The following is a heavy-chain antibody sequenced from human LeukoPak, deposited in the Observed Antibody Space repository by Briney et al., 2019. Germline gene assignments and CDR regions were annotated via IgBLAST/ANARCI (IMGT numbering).Heavy chain of an antibody. V-gene: IGHV4-39*07. Sequence: SSETLSLTCNVSGGSISSSGYYWGWIRQPPGKGLEWIGSIYDSGRTYYNPSLKSRVTISVDTSRNQFSLKLNSVTPADTAVYYCASLNMVRRGCFDSWGQGILVTVSS. J-gene: IGHJ4*02. D-gene: IGHD3-10*01. CDR3: ASLNMVRRGCFDS. CDR1: GGSISSSGYY. CDR2: IYDSGRT.